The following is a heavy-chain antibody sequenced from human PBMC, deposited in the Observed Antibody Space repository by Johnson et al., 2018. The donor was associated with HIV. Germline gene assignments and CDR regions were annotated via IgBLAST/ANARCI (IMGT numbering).Heavy chain of an antibody. CDR3: ARDNEDIVLVGAFDI. J-gene: IGHJ3*02. CDR1: GFTFDDYG. D-gene: IGHD2-8*02. Sequence: QVQLVESGGGVVRPGGSLRLSCAASGFTFDDYGMSWVRQAPGKGLEWVAVIWYDGSNKYYADSVKGRFTISRDNSKNTLYLQMNSLRAEDTAVYYCARDNEDIVLVGAFDIWGQGTMVTVSS. CDR2: IWYDGSNK. V-gene: IGHV3-33*08.